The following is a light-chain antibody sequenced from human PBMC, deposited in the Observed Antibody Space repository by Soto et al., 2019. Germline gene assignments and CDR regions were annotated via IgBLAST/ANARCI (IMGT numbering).Light chain of an antibody. Sequence: QSVLPQAPSASGTPGPRVTISFSGSRSNIGRNVVYWYQQVPGTAPRLLIQRNNERHSGVPDRFSGSKSGTSVALAISGLRSDDEATYYWASWDETVYAQVFGGGTQLTV. CDR2: RNN. J-gene: IGLJ3*02. V-gene: IGLV1-47*01. CDR1: RSNIGRNV. CDR3: ASWDETVYAQV.